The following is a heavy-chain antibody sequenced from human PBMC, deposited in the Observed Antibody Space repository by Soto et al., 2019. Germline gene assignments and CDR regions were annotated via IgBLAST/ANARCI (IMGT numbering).Heavy chain of an antibody. CDR3: ARGRYGDY. CDR2: ISAHNGNT. Sequence: QVHLVQSGAEVKKPGASVKVSCKGSGYAFTTYGITWVRQAPGQGLEWMGWISAHNGNTNYAQKRQGRVTVTRDTSTSTAYMELRSLRYDDTAVYYCARGRYGDYWGQGALVTVSS. D-gene: IGHD1-1*01. J-gene: IGHJ4*02. CDR1: GYAFTTYG. V-gene: IGHV1-18*01.